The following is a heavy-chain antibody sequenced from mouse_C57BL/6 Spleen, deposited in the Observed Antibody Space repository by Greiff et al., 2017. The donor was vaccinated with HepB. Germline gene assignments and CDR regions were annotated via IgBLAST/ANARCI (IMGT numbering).Heavy chain of an antibody. CDR1: GYTFTSYW. Sequence: QVQLQQPGAELVMPGASVKLSCKASGYTFTSYWMHWVKQRPGQGLEWSGEIDPSDSYTNYNQKFKGKSTLTVDKSSSTAYMQLSSLTSEDSAVYYCARGGAMDYWGQGTSVTVSS. CDR2: IDPSDSYT. CDR3: ARGGAMDY. V-gene: IGHV1-69*01. J-gene: IGHJ4*01.